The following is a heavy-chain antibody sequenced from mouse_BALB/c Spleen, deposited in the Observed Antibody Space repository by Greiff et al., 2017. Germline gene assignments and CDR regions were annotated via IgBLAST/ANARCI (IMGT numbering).Heavy chain of an antibody. CDR2: INPSSGYT. CDR3: ARRDYYVYYAMDY. CDR1: GYTFTSYT. D-gene: IGHD1-1*01. Sequence: QVHLQQSGAELARPGASVKMSCKASGYTFTSYTMNWVKQRPGQGLEWIGYINPSSGYTNYNQKFKDKATLTEYKSSSTAYMQLSSLTSEDSAVYYCARRDYYVYYAMDYWGQGTSVTVSS. V-gene: IGHV1-4*01. J-gene: IGHJ4*01.